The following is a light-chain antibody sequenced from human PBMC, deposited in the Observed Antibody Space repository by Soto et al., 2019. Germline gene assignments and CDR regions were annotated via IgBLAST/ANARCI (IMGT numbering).Light chain of an antibody. J-gene: IGKJ1*01. CDR3: HQTAGSLTWT. CDR2: GAS. V-gene: IGKV1-39*01. CDR1: QSIRYS. Sequence: DIQLTQSPSSLSASVGDRVTITCRASQSIRYSLNWYQQRPGEASKVLIYGASNLQSGVPPRFSGSGSGTDFALTISSLQPEDFATYYCHQTAGSLTWTFGQGTRVEAK.